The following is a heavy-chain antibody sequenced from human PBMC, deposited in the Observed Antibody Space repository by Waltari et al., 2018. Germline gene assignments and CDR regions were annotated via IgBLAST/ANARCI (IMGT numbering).Heavy chain of an antibody. Sequence: TASGFTFSSYSMHWVRQAPGKGLEWVSFISCSTVTIYYADSVKGRFTISRDSAKNSVYLQMNSLRAEETAVYYCARSRSYYDCSGYDAFDIWGQGTMVAVSS. CDR1: GFTFSSYS. V-gene: IGHV3-48*04. D-gene: IGHD3-22*01. CDR3: ARSRSYYDCSGYDAFDI. CDR2: ISCSTVTI. J-gene: IGHJ3*02.